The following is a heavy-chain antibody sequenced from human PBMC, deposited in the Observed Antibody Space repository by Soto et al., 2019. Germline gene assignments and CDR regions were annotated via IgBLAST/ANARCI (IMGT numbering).Heavy chain of an antibody. CDR3: TSCLTYYYYGMDV. Sequence: GGSLRLSCAASGFTFSGSAMHWVRQASGKGPEWVGRIRSKANSYATAYAASVKGRFTISRDDSKNTAYLQMNSLKTEDTAVYYCTSCLTYYYYGMDVWGQGTTVTVSS. CDR1: GFTFSGSA. J-gene: IGHJ6*02. CDR2: IRSKANSYAT. V-gene: IGHV3-73*01.